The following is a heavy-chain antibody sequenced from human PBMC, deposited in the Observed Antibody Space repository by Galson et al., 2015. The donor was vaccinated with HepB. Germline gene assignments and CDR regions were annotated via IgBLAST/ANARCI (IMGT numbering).Heavy chain of an antibody. CDR1: GYKFTSYY. CDR3: ARGVLLWYGPDY. Sequence: SVKVSCKASGYKFTSYYMHWVRQAPGQGLEWMGIINPSSGSTDYAQKFRGRLTMTRDTSTSTVFMELRSLRSEDTAVYHCARGVLLWYGPDYWGQGTLVTVSS. V-gene: IGHV1-46*01. J-gene: IGHJ4*02. D-gene: IGHD3-10*01. CDR2: INPSSGST.